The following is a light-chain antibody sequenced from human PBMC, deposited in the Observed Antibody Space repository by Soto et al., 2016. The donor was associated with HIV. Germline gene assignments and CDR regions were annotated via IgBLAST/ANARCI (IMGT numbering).Light chain of an antibody. CDR1: EILEIKD. CDR2: MI. V-gene: IGLV3-21*03. CDR3: EVWDDIGDQRV. J-gene: IGLJ2*01. Sequence: SYELTQPPSVSVAPGKTARVTCGGNEILEIKDSALVFSRSRARPLYWSSMMIITGPQGSPERFSGSNSGHTATLTISRGRSPGDEADYYCEVWDDIGDQRVFGGGTKVTVV.